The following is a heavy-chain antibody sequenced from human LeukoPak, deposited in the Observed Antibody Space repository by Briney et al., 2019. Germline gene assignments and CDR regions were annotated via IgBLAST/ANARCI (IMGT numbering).Heavy chain of an antibody. CDR1: GGTFSSYA. Sequence: ASVKVSCKASGGTFSSYAISWVRQAPGQGLEWMGGIIPIFGTANYAQKFQGRVTITADESTSTAYMELGSLRSEDTAVYYCARGGYYDSSGYYYGVYWGQGTLVTVSS. J-gene: IGHJ4*02. CDR3: ARGGYYDSSGYYYGVY. V-gene: IGHV1-69*13. CDR2: IIPIFGTA. D-gene: IGHD3-22*01.